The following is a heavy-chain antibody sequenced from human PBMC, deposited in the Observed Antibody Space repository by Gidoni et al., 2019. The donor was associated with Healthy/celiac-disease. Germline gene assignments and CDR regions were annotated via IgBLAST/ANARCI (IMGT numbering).Heavy chain of an antibody. CDR2: ISWNSGSI. V-gene: IGHV3-9*01. J-gene: IGHJ2*01. CDR3: AKDIAFRSGWYKYFDL. Sequence: EVQLVESGGGLVQPGRYLRLSCAASGFTLDDYAMHWVRQAPGKGLEWVSGISWNSGSIGYADSVKGRFTISRDNAKNSLYLQMNSLRAEDTALYYCAKDIAFRSGWYKYFDLWGRGTLVTVSS. CDR1: GFTLDDYA. D-gene: IGHD6-19*01.